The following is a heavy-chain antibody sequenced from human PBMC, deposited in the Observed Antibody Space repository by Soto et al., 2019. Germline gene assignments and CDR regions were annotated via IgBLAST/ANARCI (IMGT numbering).Heavy chain of an antibody. CDR1: GFTFSSCS. CDR2: ISSTSSTI. J-gene: IGHJ4*02. V-gene: IGHV3-48*02. CDR3: XXXPDAADY. D-gene: IGHD6-25*01. Sequence: EVQLVESGGGLVQLGGSLRLSCAASGFTFSSCSMNWVRQXPGKGLEWLSYISSTSSTIYYADSVKGRFTISRDNAKNSLYLQMNSLXXEXXAVYYXXXXPDAADYWGQGTLVTVSS.